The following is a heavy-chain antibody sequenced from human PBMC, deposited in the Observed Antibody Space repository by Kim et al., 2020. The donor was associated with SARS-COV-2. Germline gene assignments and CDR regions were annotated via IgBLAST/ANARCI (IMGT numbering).Heavy chain of an antibody. CDR3: AGITMIGGAFDI. D-gene: IGHD3-22*01. J-gene: IGHJ3*02. CDR1: GGSISSSSYY. CDR2: IYYSGST. V-gene: IGHV4-39*01. Sequence: SETLSLTCTVSGGSISSSSYYWGWIRQPPGKGLEWIGSIYYSGSTYYNPSLKSRVTISVDTSKNQFSLKLSSVTAADTAVYYCAGITMIGGAFDIWGQGTMVTVSS.